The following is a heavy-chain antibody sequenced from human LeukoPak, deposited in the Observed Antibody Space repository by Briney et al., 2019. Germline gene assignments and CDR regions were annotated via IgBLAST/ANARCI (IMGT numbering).Heavy chain of an antibody. CDR2: ISAYNGNT. V-gene: IGHV1-18*01. CDR1: GYTFTSYG. J-gene: IGHJ6*03. Sequence: ASVKVSCKASGYTFTSYGISWVRQAPGQGLEWMGWISAYNGNTNYAQKFQGRVTMTRDTSISTAYMELSRLRSDDTAVYYCAGSSPYYMDVWGKGTTVTVSS. D-gene: IGHD6-6*01. CDR3: AGSSPYYMDV.